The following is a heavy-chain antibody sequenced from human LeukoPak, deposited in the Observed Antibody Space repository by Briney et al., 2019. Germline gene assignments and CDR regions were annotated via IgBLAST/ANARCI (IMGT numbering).Heavy chain of an antibody. J-gene: IGHJ4*02. D-gene: IGHD3-10*01. CDR1: GGSISSGDYY. Sequence: SQTLSLTCTVTGGSISSGDYYWSWIRQPPGKGLEWIGYIYYSGSTDYNTSLKSRVTISVDTSKNQFSLSLSSVTAADTAVYYCARGITKYDYWGQGTLVTVSS. CDR2: IYYSGST. CDR3: ARGITKYDY. V-gene: IGHV4-30-4*01.